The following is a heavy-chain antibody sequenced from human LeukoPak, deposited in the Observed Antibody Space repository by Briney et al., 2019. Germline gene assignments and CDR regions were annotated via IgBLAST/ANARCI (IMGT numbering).Heavy chain of an antibody. CDR2: IYYSGST. J-gene: IGHJ6*02. Sequence: PSETLSLTCTVSGGSISSGDYYWSWIRQPPGKGLEWIGYIYYSGSTYYNPSLKSRVTISVDTSKNQFSLKLSSVTAADTAVYYCARDLRVRFLEWLSSPYYYYGMDVWGQGTTVTVSS. V-gene: IGHV4-30-4*01. D-gene: IGHD3-3*01. CDR1: GGSISSGDYY. CDR3: ARDLRVRFLEWLSSPYYYYGMDV.